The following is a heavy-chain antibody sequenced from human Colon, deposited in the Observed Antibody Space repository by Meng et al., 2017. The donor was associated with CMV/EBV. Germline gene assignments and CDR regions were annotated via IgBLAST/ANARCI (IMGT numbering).Heavy chain of an antibody. CDR3: ARGSYYSGNYPRRQYFEY. V-gene: IGHV4-34*01. J-gene: IGHJ4*02. CDR2: VDHDGTV. D-gene: IGHD3-22*01. CDR1: GGTFPYYY. Sequence: SCVVDGGTFPYYYWSWIRQTPEKGLEWIGEVDHDGTVKGSASLDGRVIISADAASRRFSLNLTSVTAADSGVYFCARGSYYSGNYPRRQYFEYWGQGTQVTVSS.